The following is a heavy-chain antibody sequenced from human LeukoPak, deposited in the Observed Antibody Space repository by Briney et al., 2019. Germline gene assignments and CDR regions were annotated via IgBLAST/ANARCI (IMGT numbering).Heavy chain of an antibody. D-gene: IGHD3-16*01. CDR2: IYYSGST. CDR1: GGSISSYY. CDR3: ARARGGDYYYYYMDV. V-gene: IGHV4-59*01. J-gene: IGHJ6*03. Sequence: KSSETLSLTCTVSGGSISSYYWSWIRQPPGKGLEWIGYIYYSGSTNYNPSLKSRVTISVDTSKNQFSLKLSSVTAADTAVYYCARARGGDYYYYYMDVWGKGTTVTVSS.